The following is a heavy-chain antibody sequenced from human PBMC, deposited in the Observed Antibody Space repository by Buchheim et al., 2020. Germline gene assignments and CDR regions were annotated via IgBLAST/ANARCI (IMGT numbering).Heavy chain of an antibody. J-gene: IGHJ4*02. CDR2: SNPNNGDT. Sequence: QVQLVQSGAEVKKPGASVKVSCKASGYSFTDYYMHWMRQAPGQGLEWMGWSNPNNGDTFYAQKFQGRVTMTRDTSIGTAYMELRSLRSDDTAVYYCARETKWLVRLPSDYWGQGTL. CDR3: ARETKWLVRLPSDY. V-gene: IGHV1-2*02. CDR1: GYSFTDYY. D-gene: IGHD6-19*01.